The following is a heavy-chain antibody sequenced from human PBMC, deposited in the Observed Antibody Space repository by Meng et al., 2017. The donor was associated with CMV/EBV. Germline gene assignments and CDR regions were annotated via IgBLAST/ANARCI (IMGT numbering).Heavy chain of an antibody. CDR1: GFTFSSYW. Sequence: GGSLRLSCAASGFTFSSYWMSWVRQAPGKGLEWVANIKQDGSEKYYVDSVKGRFTISRDNAKNSLYLQMNSLRAEDTAVYYCARDQGVGATRTWLAGQDYWGQGTLVTVSS. J-gene: IGHJ4*02. D-gene: IGHD1-26*01. V-gene: IGHV3-7*03. CDR3: ARDQGVGATRTWLAGQDY. CDR2: IKQDGSEK.